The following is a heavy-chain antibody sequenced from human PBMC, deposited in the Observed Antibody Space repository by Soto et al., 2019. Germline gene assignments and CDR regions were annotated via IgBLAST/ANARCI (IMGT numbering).Heavy chain of an antibody. V-gene: IGHV3-11*01. Sequence: QVQLVESGGGLVQPGGSLRLSCAASGFTFSDYYMSWIRQAPGKGLEWVSYISSSGSTIYYAASVKGRFTISRDNARKSLYLQLTSLQADDTAVYYCARPNPLDLRCFDWLPGIGMDVWGQGTTVTVSS. CDR2: ISSSGSTI. D-gene: IGHD3-9*01. CDR3: ARPNPLDLRCFDWLPGIGMDV. CDR1: GFTFSDYY. J-gene: IGHJ6*02.